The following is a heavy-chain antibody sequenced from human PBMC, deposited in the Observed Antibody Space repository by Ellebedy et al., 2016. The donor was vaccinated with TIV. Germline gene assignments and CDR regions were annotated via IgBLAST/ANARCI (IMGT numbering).Heavy chain of an antibody. CDR1: GFTFSSYG. CDR2: ISYDGDHE. D-gene: IGHD6-19*01. V-gene: IGHV3-30*03. Sequence: GESLKISCAASGFTFSSYGMHWVRQAPGKGLEWVAVISYDGDHESYADSVKGRFTISRANSRNTLYLQMNSLRAEDTAVYYCASRAIAVAGYTRHHLHYFDYWGLGTLVTVSS. J-gene: IGHJ4*02. CDR3: ASRAIAVAGYTRHHLHYFDY.